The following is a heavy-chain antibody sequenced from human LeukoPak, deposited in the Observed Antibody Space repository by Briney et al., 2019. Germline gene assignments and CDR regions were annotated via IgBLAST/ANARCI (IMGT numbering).Heavy chain of an antibody. CDR1: GFTFTNYW. J-gene: IGHJ4*02. V-gene: IGHV3-7*01. D-gene: IGHD1-26*01. CDR3: ARALDYSGSYYDYFDY. CDR2: IKQDGSEK. Sequence: GGSLRLSCAVSGFTFTNYWMSWARQAPGKGLEWVANIKQDGSEKYYVDSVKGRFTISRDNAKNSVYLQMNSLRAEDTAVYYCARALDYSGSYYDYFDYWGQGTLVTVSS.